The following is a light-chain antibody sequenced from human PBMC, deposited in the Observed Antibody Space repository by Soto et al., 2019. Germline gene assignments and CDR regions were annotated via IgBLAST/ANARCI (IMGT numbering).Light chain of an antibody. CDR2: GAS. CDR3: QQYGRSPMFT. V-gene: IGKV3-20*01. CDR1: QSVSSNY. J-gene: IGKJ2*01. Sequence: EIVLTQSPGTLALSPGERATLSCRAIQSVSSNYLACYQQKTGQAPRLLIYGASRGAAGIPDRFSGSGSGTDFTLTINRLGPEDYAVYFCQQYGRSPMFTFGQGNKLEIK.